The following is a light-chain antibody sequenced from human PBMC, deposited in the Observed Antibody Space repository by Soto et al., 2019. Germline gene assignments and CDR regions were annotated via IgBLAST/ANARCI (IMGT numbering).Light chain of an antibody. CDR2: DAS. CDR1: QSVSKY. J-gene: IGKJ4*01. Sequence: EIVLTQSPATLSLSPGERATLSCRASQSVSKYLAWYQQKGGQAPRLLIYDASKRATGIPGRFSGSGSGTDFTLPIRGLEPEDFAVYYCQHSQTFGGGTKVEI. CDR3: QHSQT. V-gene: IGKV3-11*01.